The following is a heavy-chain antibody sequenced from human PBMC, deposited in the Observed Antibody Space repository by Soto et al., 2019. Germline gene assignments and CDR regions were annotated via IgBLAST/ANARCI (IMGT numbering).Heavy chain of an antibody. Sequence: GASVKVSCKASGFTFTSSAVQWVRQARGQRLEWIGWIVVGSGNTNYAQKFQERVTITRDMSTSTAYRELSSLRSEDTAVYYCAAGLLWFGELLFRAPSDAFDIRGQGTMVTVSS. CDR3: AAGLLWFGELLFRAPSDAFDI. CDR2: IVVGSGNT. V-gene: IGHV1-58*01. D-gene: IGHD3-10*01. J-gene: IGHJ3*02. CDR1: GFTFTSSA.